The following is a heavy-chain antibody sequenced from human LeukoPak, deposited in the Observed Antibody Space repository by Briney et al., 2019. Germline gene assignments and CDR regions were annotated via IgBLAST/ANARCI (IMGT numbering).Heavy chain of an antibody. V-gene: IGHV4-59*01. CDR3: ARAAVTTSRYFQH. CDR1: GGSISSFH. Sequence: PSETLSLTCTVSGGSISSFHWSWIRQPPGRGLEWIGFNHNTGNTNYNPSLYSRVTISVDTSKNQPSLKLSSVTAADTAVYYCARAAVTTSRYFQHWGQGTLVTVSS. D-gene: IGHD4-17*01. J-gene: IGHJ1*01. CDR2: NHNTGNT.